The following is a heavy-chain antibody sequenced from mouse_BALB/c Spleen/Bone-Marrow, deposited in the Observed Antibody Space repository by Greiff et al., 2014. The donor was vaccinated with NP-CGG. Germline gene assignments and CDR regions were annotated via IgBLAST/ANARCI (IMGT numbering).Heavy chain of an antibody. Sequence: LVESGAELVRPGASVKLSCKASGYTFTSYWINWVKQRPGQGLEWIGNIYPSDSYTNYNQKFKDKATLTVDKSSSTAYMQLSSPTSEDSAAYYCTRGYYGSSYDYWGQGTTLTVSS. J-gene: IGHJ2*01. CDR1: GYTFTSYW. CDR3: TRGYYGSSYDY. D-gene: IGHD1-1*01. V-gene: IGHV1-69*02. CDR2: IYPSDSYT.